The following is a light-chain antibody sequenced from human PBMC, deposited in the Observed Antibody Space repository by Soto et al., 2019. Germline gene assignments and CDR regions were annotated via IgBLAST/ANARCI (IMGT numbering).Light chain of an antibody. V-gene: IGLV2-14*01. J-gene: IGLJ1*01. CDR1: SSDVGAYNY. CDR2: EVS. CDR3: SSHTTSNTRV. Sequence: QSALTQPASVAGSPGQSITISCTGTSSDVGAYNYVSWYQQHPGKAPKLIIYEVSNRPSGVSWRFSASKSGNTASLTISGLQSEDEADYYCSSHTTSNTRVFGTGTKVTVL.